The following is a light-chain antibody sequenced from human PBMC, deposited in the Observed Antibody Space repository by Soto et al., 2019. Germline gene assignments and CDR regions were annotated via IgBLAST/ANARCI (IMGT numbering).Light chain of an antibody. V-gene: IGKV1-5*01. J-gene: IGKJ2*01. CDR2: DAS. Sequence: DIQMTQSPSSLSASVGDRVTITCRASQDIKIYLNWYQQKPGKAPNLLIYDASSLQSGFPSRFSGSGSGTEFTLTISNLQPDDFATYYCQQYNSYSRYTFGQGTKLEIK. CDR3: QQYNSYSRYT. CDR1: QDIKIY.